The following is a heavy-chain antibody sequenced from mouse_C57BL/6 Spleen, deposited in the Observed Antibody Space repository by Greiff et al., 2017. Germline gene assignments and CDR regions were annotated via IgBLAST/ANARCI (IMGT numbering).Heavy chain of an antibody. D-gene: IGHD2-3*01. Sequence: VQLQQSGAELVKPGASVKLSCKASGYTFTSYWMHWVKQRPGQGLEWIGMIHPNSGSTNYNEKFKSKATLTVDKSSSTAYMQLSSLTSEDSAVYYCARSDSLDGYYGAYWGQGTLVTVSA. J-gene: IGHJ3*01. V-gene: IGHV1-64*01. CDR1: GYTFTSYW. CDR2: IHPNSGST. CDR3: ARSDSLDGYYGAY.